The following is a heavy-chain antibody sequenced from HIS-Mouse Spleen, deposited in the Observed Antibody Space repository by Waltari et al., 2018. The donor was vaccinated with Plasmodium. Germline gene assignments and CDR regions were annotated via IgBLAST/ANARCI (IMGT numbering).Heavy chain of an antibody. CDR1: GGSISSSSSY. V-gene: IGHV4-39*07. CDR2: IYYSGST. CDR3: ARDRITGTSYFDY. J-gene: IGHJ4*02. Sequence: QLQLQESGPGLVKPSETLSLTCTVSGGSISSSSSYWGWIRQPPGKGLEWIGSIYYSGSTYYNPSIKSRVTISVDTSKNQFSLKLSSVTAADTAVYYCARDRITGTSYFDYWGQGTLVTVSS. D-gene: IGHD1-7*01.